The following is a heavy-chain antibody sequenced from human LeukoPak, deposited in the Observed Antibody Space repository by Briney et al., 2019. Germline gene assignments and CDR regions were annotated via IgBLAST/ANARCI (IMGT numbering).Heavy chain of an antibody. Sequence: SVKVSCKASGGTFSDYALNWVRQAPGQGLEWMGVFVPILGTANSTQKFQGRVTITADESTSTAYMELSSLRSEDTAVYYCARDLGHDYYDSSGYYGFDYWGQGTLVTVSS. D-gene: IGHD3-22*01. J-gene: IGHJ4*02. V-gene: IGHV1-69*01. CDR3: ARDLGHDYYDSSGYYGFDY. CDR2: FVPILGTA. CDR1: GGTFSDYA.